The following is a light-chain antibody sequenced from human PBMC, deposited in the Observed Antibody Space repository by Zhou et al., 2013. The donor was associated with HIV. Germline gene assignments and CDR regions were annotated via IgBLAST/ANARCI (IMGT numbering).Light chain of an antibody. CDR2: AAS. V-gene: IGKV1-9*01. CDR1: QDIRNS. CDR3: QQAISFPLT. Sequence: DIHLTQSPSFLSASVGDRVTITCRASQDIRNSSAWYQQKPGKAPNLLIFAASTLLNGVPSRFSGSGSGTEFTLTITSLQPEDFATYYCQQAISFPLTFGGGTKVEIK. J-gene: IGKJ4*01.